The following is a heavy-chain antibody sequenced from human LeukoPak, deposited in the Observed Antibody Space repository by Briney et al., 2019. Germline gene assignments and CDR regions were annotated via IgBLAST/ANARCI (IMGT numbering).Heavy chain of an antibody. CDR2: ISNSGTT. CDR1: GDSVTGGGYF. J-gene: IGHJ3*02. D-gene: IGHD2/OR15-2a*01. Sequence: SQTLSLTCAVSGDSVTGGGYFWTWIRQLPGKGLEWIGSISNSGTTSYNPSLKSRVSISLDTSNNHFSLRLGSVTAADTAVNYCARDVVVTSSPDAFDIWGQATMVIVSS. V-gene: IGHV4-31*11. CDR3: ARDVVVTSSPDAFDI.